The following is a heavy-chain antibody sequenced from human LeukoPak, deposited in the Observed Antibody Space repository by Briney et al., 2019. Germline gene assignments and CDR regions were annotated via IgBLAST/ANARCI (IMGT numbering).Heavy chain of an antibody. V-gene: IGHV4-38-2*02. Sequence: PSETLSLTCTVSGYSVSGHYYWGWIRHPPGKGLEWIGTIYHSGSTYYNPSLKSRVTMSVDTSKNQFSLKLSSVTAADTAAYYCAREGIQLWPSDYWGQGTLVTVSS. CDR1: GYSVSGHYY. D-gene: IGHD5-18*01. CDR3: AREGIQLWPSDY. CDR2: IYHSGST. J-gene: IGHJ4*02.